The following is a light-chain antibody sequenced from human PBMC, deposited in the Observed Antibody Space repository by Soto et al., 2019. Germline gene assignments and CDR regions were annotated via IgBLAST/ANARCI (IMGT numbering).Light chain of an antibody. CDR1: QSFTRNY. V-gene: IGKV3-20*01. Sequence: IVLTQSPGTLSLSPGERAILSCRASQSFTRNYLAWYQQKSGQAPSLLIYGASSRATGIPDRFSGSGSGTDFTLIISGLEPEDSAVYYCQQYGSSPYTFGQGTKLEIK. J-gene: IGKJ2*01. CDR2: GAS. CDR3: QQYGSSPYT.